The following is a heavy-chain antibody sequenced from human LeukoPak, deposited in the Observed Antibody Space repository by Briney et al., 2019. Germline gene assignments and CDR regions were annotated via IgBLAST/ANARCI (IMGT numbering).Heavy chain of an antibody. J-gene: IGHJ4*02. D-gene: IGHD4-17*01. CDR2: INPNSGGT. V-gene: IGHV1-2*04. CDR3: ARVGDSYGDFTFDY. CDR1: GYTFTGYY. Sequence: ASVKVSCKASGYTFTGYYMHWVRQAPGQGLEWMGWINPNSGGTNYAQKFQGWVTMTRDTSISTAYMELSRLRSDDTAVYCCARVGDSYGDFTFDYWGQGTLVTVSS.